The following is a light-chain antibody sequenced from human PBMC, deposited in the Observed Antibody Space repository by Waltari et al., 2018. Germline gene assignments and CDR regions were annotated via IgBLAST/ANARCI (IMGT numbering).Light chain of an antibody. J-gene: IGKJ1*01. CDR1: QRVSRS. Sequence: IVLTQSPGTLSLSPGERATLSCRASQRVSRSLAWYQQKPGQAPKRLIYGASTRATGIPDRFTGSGSGTDFSLTISSLEPEDFAIYFCQHYVRLPATFGQGTKVEIK. CDR3: QHYVRLPAT. V-gene: IGKV3-20*01. CDR2: GAS.